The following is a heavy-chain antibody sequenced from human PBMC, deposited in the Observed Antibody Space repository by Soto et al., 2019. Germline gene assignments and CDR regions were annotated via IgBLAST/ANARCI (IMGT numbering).Heavy chain of an antibody. Sequence: SETLSLTCTVSGGSISSSSYYWGWIRQPPGKGLEWIGSIYYSGSTYYNPSLKSRVTISVDTSKNQFSLKLSSVTAADTAVYYCARPAWGYSSSSGWFDPWGQGTLVTVSS. CDR3: ARPAWGYSSSSGWFDP. J-gene: IGHJ5*02. D-gene: IGHD6-6*01. V-gene: IGHV4-39*01. CDR2: IYYSGST. CDR1: GGSISSSSYY.